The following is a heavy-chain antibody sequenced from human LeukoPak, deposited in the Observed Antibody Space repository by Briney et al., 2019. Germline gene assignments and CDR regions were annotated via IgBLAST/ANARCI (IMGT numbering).Heavy chain of an antibody. CDR1: GVSISNYY. CDR2: IYYSGST. D-gene: IGHD6-19*01. Sequence: KPSETLSLTCSVSGVSISNYYWSWIRQPPGKGLEWIGYIYYSGSTNYNPSLKSRVTITVDTSKNQFSLKLSSVTAADTAVYYCARGSPGYSSGWYRFDPWGQGTLVTVSS. CDR3: ARGSPGYSSGWYRFDP. J-gene: IGHJ5*02. V-gene: IGHV4-59*01.